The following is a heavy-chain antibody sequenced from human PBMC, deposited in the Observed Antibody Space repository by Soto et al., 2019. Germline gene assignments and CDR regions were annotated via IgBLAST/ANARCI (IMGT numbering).Heavy chain of an antibody. CDR2: INPNSGGT. CDR1: GYTFTGYY. V-gene: IGHV1-2*02. D-gene: IGHD3-9*01. Sequence: SVKVSCKASGYTFTGYYMHWVRQAPGQGLEWMGWINPNSGGTNYAQKFQGRVTMTRDTSISTAYMELSRLRSDDTAVYYCARDHKRDDILTGYQLYYYYGMDVWGQGTTVTVSS. J-gene: IGHJ6*02. CDR3: ARDHKRDDILTGYQLYYYYGMDV.